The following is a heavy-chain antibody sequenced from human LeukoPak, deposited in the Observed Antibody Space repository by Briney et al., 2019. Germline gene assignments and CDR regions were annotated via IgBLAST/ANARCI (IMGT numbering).Heavy chain of an antibody. D-gene: IGHD2-2*01. Sequence: GGSLRLSCAASGFTFSSYAMSWVRQAPGKGLEWVSYISSSSSTIYYADSVKGRFTISRDNAKNSLYLQMNSLRAEDTAVYYCAILGYCSSTSCYQSDWGQGTLVTVSS. CDR1: GFTFSSYA. CDR3: AILGYCSSTSCYQSD. V-gene: IGHV3-48*01. J-gene: IGHJ4*02. CDR2: ISSSSSTI.